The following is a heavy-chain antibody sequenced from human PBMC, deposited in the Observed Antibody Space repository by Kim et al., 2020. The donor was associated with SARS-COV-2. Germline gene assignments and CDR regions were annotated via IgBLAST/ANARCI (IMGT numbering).Heavy chain of an antibody. CDR1: GYTFTSYA. CDR3: ARDSRYSSSWYNWFDP. CDR2: INAGNGNT. J-gene: IGHJ5*02. D-gene: IGHD6-13*01. Sequence: ASVKVSCKASGYTFTSYAMHWVRQAPGQRLEWMGWINAGNGNTKYSQKFQGRVTITRDTSASTAYMELSSLRSEDTAVYYCARDSRYSSSWYNWFDPWGQGTLVTVSS. V-gene: IGHV1-3*01.